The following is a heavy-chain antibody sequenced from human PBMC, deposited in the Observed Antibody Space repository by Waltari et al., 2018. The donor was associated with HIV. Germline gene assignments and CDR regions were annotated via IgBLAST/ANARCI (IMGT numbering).Heavy chain of an antibody. CDR1: GDSINNYY. CDR3: AGGDGWESDY. J-gene: IGHJ4*02. D-gene: IGHD6-19*01. V-gene: IGHV4-59*08. Sequence: QVQLQESGPGLVKPSETLSLTCTVSGDSINNYYWNWIRQPPGKGLEWIANIHYSDSTNYNPSLKSRVTISMDTSKNQLSLRLNSVTAADTAVYYCAGGDGWESDYWGQGTLVTVSS. CDR2: IHYSDST.